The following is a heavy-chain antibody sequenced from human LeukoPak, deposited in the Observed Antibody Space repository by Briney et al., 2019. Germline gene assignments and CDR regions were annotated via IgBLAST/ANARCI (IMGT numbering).Heavy chain of an antibody. CDR1: GFTFSSYP. CDR2: INSNGDST. J-gene: IGHJ4*02. Sequence: GGSLRLSCLASGFTFSSYPMHWVRQAPGKGLEYISAINSNGDSTYYADSVKGRFTISRDNSKNTLYLQISSLRTEDTALYYCVKRGQLIPYDYWGQGTLVTVSS. D-gene: IGHD6-6*01. CDR3: VKRGQLIPYDY. V-gene: IGHV3-64D*09.